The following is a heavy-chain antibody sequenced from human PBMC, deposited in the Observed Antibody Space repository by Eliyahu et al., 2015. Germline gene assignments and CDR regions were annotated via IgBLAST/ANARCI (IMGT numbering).Heavy chain of an antibody. V-gene: IGHV6-1*01. CDR3: ARALYGGEPTWFV. D-gene: IGHD3-10*02. J-gene: IGHJ6*02. CDR1: GDSVSSNSAA. Sequence: QVQLQQSGPGLVKPSQTLSLTCAISGDSVSSNSAAWNWIRQSPSRGLEWLGGAYYRSKWYYDYAVSVKSRISINADTSKNQFSLHLNSVTPEDTAVYYCARALYGGEPTWFVWGQGTTVTVS. CDR2: AYYRSKWYY.